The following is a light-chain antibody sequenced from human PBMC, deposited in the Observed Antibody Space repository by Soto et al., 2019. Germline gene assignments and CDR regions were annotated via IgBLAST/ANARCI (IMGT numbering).Light chain of an antibody. CDR2: GAS. J-gene: IGKJ4*01. Sequence: EIVMTQSPATLSVSRGERATLSCRANQAISSNLAWYQQKPGQAPRLLIYGASTRATDIPDRFSGSGSGTEFNLTISSLQSEDFAVYYCQHYNNWIGTFGGGTKVEIK. CDR3: QHYNNWIGT. CDR1: QAISSN. V-gene: IGKV3-15*01.